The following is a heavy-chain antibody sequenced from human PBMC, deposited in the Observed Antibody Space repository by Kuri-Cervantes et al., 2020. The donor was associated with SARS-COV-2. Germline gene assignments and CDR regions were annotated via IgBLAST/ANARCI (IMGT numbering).Heavy chain of an antibody. CDR3: ARSLGDYGDYFDY. D-gene: IGHD4-17*01. J-gene: IGHJ4*02. CDR1: GYTFTGYY. CDR2: INPNSGGT. Sequence: ASVKVSCKASGYTFTGYYMHWVRQAPGQGLEWMGWINPNSGGTNYAQKFQGRVTMTRDTSISTAYMELSRLRSDDTAVYYCARSLGDYGDYFDYWGQGTLVTVSS. V-gene: IGHV1-2*02.